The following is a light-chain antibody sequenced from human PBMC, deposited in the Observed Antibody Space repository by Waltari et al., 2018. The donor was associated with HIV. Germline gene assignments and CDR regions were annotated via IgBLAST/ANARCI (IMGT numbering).Light chain of an antibody. CDR1: DSDFGYGNF. Sequence: SVVTQPASVSGFPGQSVTISCTGTDSDFGYGNFVAWYQQHPGKADKVSLFEVDSRADGVDDRFSGSKTGNTASLTISGLRTEDEANYFCSSFTKDFTVIFGGGTKVTIL. V-gene: IGLV2-14*03. J-gene: IGLJ2*01. CDR3: SSFTKDFTVI. CDR2: EVD.